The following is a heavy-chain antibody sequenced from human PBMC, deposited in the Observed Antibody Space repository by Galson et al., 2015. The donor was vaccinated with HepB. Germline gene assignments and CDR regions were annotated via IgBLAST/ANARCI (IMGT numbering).Heavy chain of an antibody. D-gene: IGHD2-2*02. CDR2: TSSSSSYT. J-gene: IGHJ6*02. Sequence: SLRLSCAASGFTFTDYYMTWIRQAPGKGLEWVSYTSSSSSYTYYADSVKGRFTISRDNARNSLYLQMNSLRVEATAVYYCARGYCSSTSCYNGDVWGQGTTVTVSS. CDR1: GFTFTDYY. CDR3: ARGYCSSTSCYNGDV. V-gene: IGHV3-11*05.